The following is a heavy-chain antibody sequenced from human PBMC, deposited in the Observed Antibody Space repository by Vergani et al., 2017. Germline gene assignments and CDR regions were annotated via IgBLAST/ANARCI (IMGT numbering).Heavy chain of an antibody. D-gene: IGHD3-3*01. J-gene: IGHJ5*02. CDR3: AKGQDYDYWSGPTGFDP. Sequence: EVQLVESGGGLIHPGGSLRLSCESSGFSFSGYWMHWVRQSPEKGLVWVSGISGSGDSTYYADSVKDRFIISRDNSKSVLYLQMNSLRVEDSALYFCAKGQDYDYWSGPTGFDPWGQGTLVTVSS. CDR2: ISGSGDST. V-gene: IGHV3-23*04. CDR1: GFSFSGYW.